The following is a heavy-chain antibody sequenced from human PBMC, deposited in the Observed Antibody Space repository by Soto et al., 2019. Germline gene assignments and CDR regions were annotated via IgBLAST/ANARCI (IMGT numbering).Heavy chain of an antibody. Sequence: EVHLVEAGGGLVKPGESLTLSCAASGFTFGSFTLNWVRQAPGKGLEWVSSISSSSAYIYYAESVKGRFTISRDNARGTRYLQMSRLRRDDRAVYFCARDGLTFGGDWGQGNMVAVS. CDR1: GFTFGSFT. J-gene: IGHJ4*02. CDR2: ISSSSAYI. CDR3: ARDGLTFGGD. V-gene: IGHV3-21*06. D-gene: IGHD3-16*01.